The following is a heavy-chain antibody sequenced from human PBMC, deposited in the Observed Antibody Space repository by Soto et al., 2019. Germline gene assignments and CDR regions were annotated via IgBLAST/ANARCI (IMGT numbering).Heavy chain of an antibody. Sequence: PGGPMRHWYTAAEVKCVDLGGHWIRQTQGEGLVWVSRISADGSDTAYADSVKGRFTISRDNAKNTLYLQMNSLRAEDTAVYYCARCWSRGYYDFWSEKDGMDVLVQGSTV. V-gene: IGHV3-74*01. CDR1: EVKCVDLG. CDR2: ISADGSDT. J-gene: IGHJ6*02. CDR3: ARCWSRGYYDFWSEKDGMDV. D-gene: IGHD3-3*01.